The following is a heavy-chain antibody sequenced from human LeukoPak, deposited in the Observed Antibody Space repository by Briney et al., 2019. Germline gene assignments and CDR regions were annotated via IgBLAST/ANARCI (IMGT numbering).Heavy chain of an antibody. CDR3: ARTLWFGEFVLDY. CDR2: IYYSGST. D-gene: IGHD3-10*01. J-gene: IGHJ4*02. CDR1: GGSISSYY. V-gene: IGHV4-59*01. Sequence: PSETLSLTCTVSGGSISSYYWSWIRQPPGKGLEWIGYIYYSGSTNCNPSLKSRVTISVDTSKNQFSLKLSSVTAADTAVYYCARTLWFGEFVLDYWGQGTLVTVSS.